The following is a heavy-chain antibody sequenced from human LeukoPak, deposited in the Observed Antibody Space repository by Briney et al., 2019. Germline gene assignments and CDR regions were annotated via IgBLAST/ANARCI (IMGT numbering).Heavy chain of an antibody. D-gene: IGHD2-2*01. CDR2: IYHSGST. CDR1: GGSISSGGYY. J-gene: IGHJ4*02. V-gene: IGHV4-30-2*01. Sequence: PSETLSLTCTVSGGSISSGGYYWSWIRQPPGKGLEWIGYIYHSGSTYYNPSLKSRVTISVDRSKNQFSLKLSSVTAADTAVYYCARDHCSSTSCYLDYWGQGTLVTVSS. CDR3: ARDHCSSTSCYLDY.